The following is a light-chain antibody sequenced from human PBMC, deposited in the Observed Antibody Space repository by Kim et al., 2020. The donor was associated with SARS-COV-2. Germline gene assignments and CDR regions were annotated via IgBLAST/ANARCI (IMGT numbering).Light chain of an antibody. Sequence: EIVLTQSPATLSLSPGERATLSCRASQSVSSYLAWYQQKPGQAPRLLIYDASNRATGIPARFSGSGSGTDFTLTISSLEPEDFAVYYCQQRSNWPWGLTFGGGTKVGI. CDR1: QSVSSY. J-gene: IGKJ4*01. CDR3: QQRSNWPWGLT. CDR2: DAS. V-gene: IGKV3-11*01.